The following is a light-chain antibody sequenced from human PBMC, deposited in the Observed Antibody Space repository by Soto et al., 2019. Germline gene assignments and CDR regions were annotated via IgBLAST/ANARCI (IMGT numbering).Light chain of an antibody. J-gene: IGLJ2*01. Sequence: QSVLTQPPSASGTPGQRVTISCSGSSSNIGSNPVSWYQQLPGTAPKSLIYSDNQPPSGVPDRISASRSGTSASLAISGLQSEDEAEYYCAAWDDSLRGRVFGGGTKLTVL. V-gene: IGLV1-44*01. CDR1: SSNIGSNP. CDR3: AAWDDSLRGRV. CDR2: SDN.